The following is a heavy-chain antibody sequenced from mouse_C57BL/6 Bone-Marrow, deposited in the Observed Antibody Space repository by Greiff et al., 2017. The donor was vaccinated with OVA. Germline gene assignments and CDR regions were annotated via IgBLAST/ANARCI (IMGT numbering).Heavy chain of an antibody. Sequence: QVQLQQSGAELVKPGASVKLSCKASGYTFTSYWMQWVKQRPGQGLEWIGEIDPSDSYTNYNQKFKGKATLTVDTSSSTAYMQLSSLTSEDSAVYYCAREDYDYAWFAYWGQGTLVTVSA. D-gene: IGHD2-4*01. CDR1: GYTFTSYW. CDR2: IDPSDSYT. CDR3: AREDYDYAWFAY. J-gene: IGHJ3*01. V-gene: IGHV1-50*01.